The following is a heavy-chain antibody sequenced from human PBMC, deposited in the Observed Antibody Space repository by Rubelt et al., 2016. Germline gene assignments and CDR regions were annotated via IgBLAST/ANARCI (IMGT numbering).Heavy chain of an antibody. J-gene: IGHJ4*02. Sequence: QVQLVESGGGVVQPGRSLRLSCAASGFTFSSYTMHWVRQAPGKGLEWVAVIWYDGSNKYYAGSVQGRFTISRDNSKKTLYLQRNSLGAEDTAVYYCARDSSSWYFDYWGQGTLVTVSS. CDR3: ARDSSSWYFDY. D-gene: IGHD6-13*01. CDR1: GFTFSSYT. V-gene: IGHV3-30*04. CDR2: IWYDGSNK.